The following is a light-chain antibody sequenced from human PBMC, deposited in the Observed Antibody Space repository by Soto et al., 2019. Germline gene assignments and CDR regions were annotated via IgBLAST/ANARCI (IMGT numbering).Light chain of an antibody. CDR2: GAS. CDR1: QSVSNNY. Sequence: EIVLTQSPGTLSLSPGERATLSCRASQSVSNNYLAWYQQKPGQAPRLLIYGASTRATGIPARFSGSGSGTEFTLTISSLQPEDFAVYYCQQYGSSPPITFGQGTRLEI. V-gene: IGKV3-20*01. J-gene: IGKJ5*01. CDR3: QQYGSSPPIT.